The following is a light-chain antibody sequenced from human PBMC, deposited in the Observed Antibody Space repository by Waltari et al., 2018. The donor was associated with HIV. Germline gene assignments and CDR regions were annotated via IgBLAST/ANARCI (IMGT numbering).Light chain of an antibody. CDR1: TAAVTSSYY. CDR2: STN. V-gene: IGLV7-43*01. Sequence: HTVVTQEPSLTVSPRGPVTLTCASRTAAVTSSYYPILFQYKPGQVPRVFFYSTNIKYSWTPARFSASLLGGKAALTLSGVQPEDEGDYYCLLNFGGPWVFGGGTKLTVL. J-gene: IGLJ3*02. CDR3: LLNFGGPWV.